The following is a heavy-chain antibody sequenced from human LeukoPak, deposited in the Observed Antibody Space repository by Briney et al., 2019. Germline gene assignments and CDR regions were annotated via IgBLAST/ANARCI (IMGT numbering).Heavy chain of an antibody. CDR1: RFTFDDYA. V-gene: IGHV3-9*03. CDR3: AKAAGTGLGAFDI. D-gene: IGHD6-13*01. J-gene: IGHJ3*02. CDR2: ISWNSGSI. Sequence: GGSLRLSCAASRFTFDDYAMHWVRHAPGKGLGWVSGISWNSGSIGYADSVKGRFTISRDNAKNSLYLQMNSLRAEDMALYYCAKAAGTGLGAFDIWGQGTMVTVSS.